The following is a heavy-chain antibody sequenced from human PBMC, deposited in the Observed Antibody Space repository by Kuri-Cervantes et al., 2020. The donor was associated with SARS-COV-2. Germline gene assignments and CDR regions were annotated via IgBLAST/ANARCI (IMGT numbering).Heavy chain of an antibody. Sequence: ASVKVSCKASGYTFTGYYMHWVRQAPGQGLEWMGWINPNSGGTNYAQKFQGRVTMTRDTSISTAYMELSSLRSEDTAVYYCATDSYYYYYMDVWGKGTTVTVSS. CDR2: INPNSGGT. J-gene: IGHJ6*03. CDR3: ATDSYYYYYMDV. V-gene: IGHV1-2*02. CDR1: GYTFTGYY.